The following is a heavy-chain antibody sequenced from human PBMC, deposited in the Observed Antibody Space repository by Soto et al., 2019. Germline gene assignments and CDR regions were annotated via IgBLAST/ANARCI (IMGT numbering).Heavy chain of an antibody. J-gene: IGHJ5*02. D-gene: IGHD5-18*01. CDR1: GFSLGNFW. Sequence: GGSLRLSCAASGFSLGNFWMHWVRQAPGKGLVWVSFINNDGSDTTYADSVKGRFTISRDNAKNTLYLQMNSLRAEDTAVYYCARDRPHSAFDPWGQGTLVTVS. CDR3: ARDRPHSAFDP. V-gene: IGHV3-74*03. CDR2: INNDGSDT.